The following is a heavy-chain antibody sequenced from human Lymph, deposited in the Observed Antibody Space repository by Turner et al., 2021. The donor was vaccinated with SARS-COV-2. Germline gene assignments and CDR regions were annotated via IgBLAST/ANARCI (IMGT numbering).Heavy chain of an antibody. D-gene: IGHD2-15*01. V-gene: IGHV3-48*02. CDR2: ISISSSTI. CDR3: ARDRGGYGAYYYGMDV. Sequence: EVQLVVSGGGLVQPGGSLRLSCAASGFTFSSYSMNWVRQAPGKGLELVSYISISSSTIYYADSVKGRFTISRDNAKNSLYLQMNSLRDEDTAVYYCARDRGGYGAYYYGMDVWGQGTTVTVSS. J-gene: IGHJ6*02. CDR1: GFTFSSYS.